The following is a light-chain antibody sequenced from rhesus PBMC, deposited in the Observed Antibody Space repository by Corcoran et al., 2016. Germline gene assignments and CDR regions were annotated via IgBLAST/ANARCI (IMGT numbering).Light chain of an antibody. Sequence: EIVMTQSPATLSLSPGERATLSCRASQSVSSRLAWYQQKPGQAPRLLIYDASRRATGIPDRFRGGGSGTEFTLTISSLEPEDVGVYYCQQDYSWPLTFGGGTKVEIK. CDR2: DAS. CDR1: QSVSSR. V-gene: IGKV3-17*03. CDR3: QQDYSWPLT. J-gene: IGKJ4*01.